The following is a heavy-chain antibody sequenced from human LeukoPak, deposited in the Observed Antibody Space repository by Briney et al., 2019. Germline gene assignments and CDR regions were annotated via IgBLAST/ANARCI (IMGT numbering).Heavy chain of an antibody. CDR2: IIPIFGTA. D-gene: IGHD3-22*01. V-gene: IGHV1-69*13. Sequence: SVKVSCKASGGTFSSYAISWVRQAPGQGLEWMGGIIPIFGTANYAQKFQGRVTVTADESTSTAYMELSSLRSEDTAVYYCARIDSSGYEAYYFDYWGQGTLVTVSS. CDR3: ARIDSSGYEAYYFDY. CDR1: GGTFSSYA. J-gene: IGHJ4*02.